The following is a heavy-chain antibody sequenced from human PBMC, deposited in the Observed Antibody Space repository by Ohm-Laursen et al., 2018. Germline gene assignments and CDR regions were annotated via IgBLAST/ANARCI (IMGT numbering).Heavy chain of an antibody. CDR2: IYHTGST. D-gene: IGHD2-2*01. CDR3: ARDLIAYCPTTSCDNFGMDV. V-gene: IGHV4-61*01. Sequence: TLSLTCNVSGGSVSRGTYYWGWIRQPPGKGLEWLGYIYHTGSTNYHPSLKSRLTISVDPSKNQFSLELTSVTAADTAVYYCARDLIAYCPTTSCDNFGMDVWGQGTTVTVSS. J-gene: IGHJ6*02. CDR1: GGSVSRGTYY.